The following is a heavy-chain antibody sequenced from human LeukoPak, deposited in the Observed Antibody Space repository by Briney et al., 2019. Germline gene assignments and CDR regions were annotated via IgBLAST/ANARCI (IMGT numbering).Heavy chain of an antibody. J-gene: IGHJ4*02. CDR2: IYYSGSS. V-gene: IGHV4-39*01. CDR1: GGSISSSSYY. CDR3: ARSSGYCSGGSCYSGGVYYFDY. D-gene: IGHD2-15*01. Sequence: PSETLSLTCTVSGGSISSSSYYWGWIRQPPGKGLEWIGSIYYSGSSHYNPSLKSRVTMSVDTSKGQFSLKLSSVTAADTAVYYCARSSGYCSGGSCYSGGVYYFDYWGQGTLVTVSS.